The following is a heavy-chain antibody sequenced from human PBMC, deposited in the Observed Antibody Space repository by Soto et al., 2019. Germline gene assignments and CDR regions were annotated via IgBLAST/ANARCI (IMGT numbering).Heavy chain of an antibody. D-gene: IGHD6-19*01. CDR2: IYYSGST. J-gene: IGHJ4*02. CDR1: GGSISSSSYY. CDR3: ARSGVQQWLVDY. Sequence: QLQLQESGPGLVKPSETLSLTCTVSGGSISSSSYYWVWIRQPPGKGLEWIGSIYYSGSTYYNPSLKSRVTISVDTSKNQFSLKLSSVTAADTAVYYCARSGVQQWLVDYWGQGTLVTVSS. V-gene: IGHV4-39*01.